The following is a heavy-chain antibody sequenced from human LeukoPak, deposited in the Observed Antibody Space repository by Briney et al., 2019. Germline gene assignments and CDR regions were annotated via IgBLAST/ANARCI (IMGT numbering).Heavy chain of an antibody. Sequence: GGSLRLSCAASEFIFSNYAMNWVRQVPGKGLEWVSDISGGGDTTNYADSVKGRFTISRDNSKNTLYLQMNSLRVEDTAVYYCARDKLEFLEWLPSPLFDYWGQGTLVTVSS. D-gene: IGHD3-3*01. V-gene: IGHV3-23*01. CDR1: EFIFSNYA. J-gene: IGHJ4*02. CDR3: ARDKLEFLEWLPSPLFDY. CDR2: ISGGGDTT.